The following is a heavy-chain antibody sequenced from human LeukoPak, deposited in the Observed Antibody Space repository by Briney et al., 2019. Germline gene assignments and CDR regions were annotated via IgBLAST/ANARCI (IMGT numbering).Heavy chain of an antibody. Sequence: GGSLRLSCAASGFTFSSYWMSWVRQAPGKGLEWVANIKQDGSEKYYVDSVKGRFTISRDNAKSSLYLQMNSLRAEDTAVYYCARDCSGGSCYSPNFDYWGQGTLVTVSS. CDR2: IKQDGSEK. J-gene: IGHJ4*02. CDR3: ARDCSGGSCYSPNFDY. CDR1: GFTFSSYW. D-gene: IGHD2-15*01. V-gene: IGHV3-7*01.